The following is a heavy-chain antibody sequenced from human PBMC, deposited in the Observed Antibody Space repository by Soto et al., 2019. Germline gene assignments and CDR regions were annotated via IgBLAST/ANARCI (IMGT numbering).Heavy chain of an antibody. CDR1: GGSITRGDYY. CDR2: IHYSGST. D-gene: IGHD2-15*01. J-gene: IGHJ4*02. V-gene: IGHV4-30-4*01. CDR3: AREAIEVVVAATPFRYFDS. Sequence: PSETLSLTCTVSGGSITRGDYYWSWIRQPPGKGLEWIGYIHYSGSTHYNPSLKSRVTISLDTSKKQFSLKLSSVTAADTAVYYCAREAIEVVVAATPFRYFDSWGLGTLVTVSS.